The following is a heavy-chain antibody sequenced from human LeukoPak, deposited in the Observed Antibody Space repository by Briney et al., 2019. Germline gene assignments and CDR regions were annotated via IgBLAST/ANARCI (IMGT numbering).Heavy chain of an antibody. D-gene: IGHD1-26*01. CDR1: GFIFSSYW. J-gene: IGHJ1*01. CDR2: IKRDGSEK. CDR3: ARDPYSGSYPAEYFQH. V-gene: IGHV3-7*01. Sequence: PGGSLRLSCAASGFIFSSYWMSWVRQAPGKGLEWVANIKRDGSEKYYVDSVKGRFTISRDNAKNSLYLQMNSLRAEDTAVYYCARDPYSGSYPAEYFQHWGQGTLVTVSS.